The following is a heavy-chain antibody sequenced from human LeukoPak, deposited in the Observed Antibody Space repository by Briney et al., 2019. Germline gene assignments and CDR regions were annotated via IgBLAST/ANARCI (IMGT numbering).Heavy chain of an antibody. V-gene: IGHV3-74*01. J-gene: IGHJ4*02. CDR3: VREIKIMGFRAFDY. D-gene: IGHD3-10*01. CDR2: INDGGTYT. Sequence: GGSLRLSCAGSGFAFNEYWMHWARQTPEKGLMWVSRINDGGTYTAYADSVKGRFAVSRDNAENTLYLQMDSLTVEDTGLYYRVREIKIMGFRAFDYWGQGTPVTVSS. CDR1: GFAFNEYW.